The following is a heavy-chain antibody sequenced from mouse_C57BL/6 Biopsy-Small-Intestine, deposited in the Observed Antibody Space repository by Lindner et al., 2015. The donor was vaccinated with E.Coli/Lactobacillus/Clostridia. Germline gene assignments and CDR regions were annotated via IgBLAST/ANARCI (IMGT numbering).Heavy chain of an antibody. Sequence: VQLQESGAELVKPGASVKLSCKASGYSFTTYWMHWVRQRPGQGLEWIGEIDPSDSYTYYNQKFKGKATLTVDKSSSTAYMQLNSLTSEDSAVYYCTRGGYAMDYWGQGTSVTVSS. CDR2: IDPSDSYT. CDR1: GYSFTTYW. CDR3: TRGGYAMDY. V-gene: IGHV1-69*02. J-gene: IGHJ4*01.